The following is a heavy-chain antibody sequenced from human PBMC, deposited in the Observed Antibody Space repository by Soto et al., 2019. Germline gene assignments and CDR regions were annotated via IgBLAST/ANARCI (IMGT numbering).Heavy chain of an antibody. CDR3: ARGPHIVVVTAPYNY. J-gene: IGHJ4*02. V-gene: IGHV4-34*01. D-gene: IGHD2-21*02. Sequence: ASETLSLTCAVYGGSFSGYYWSWIRQPPGKGLEWIGEINHSGSTNYNPSLKSRVTISVDTSKNQFSLKLSSVTAADTAVYYCARGPHIVVVTAPYNYWGQGTLVTVSS. CDR1: GGSFSGYY. CDR2: INHSGST.